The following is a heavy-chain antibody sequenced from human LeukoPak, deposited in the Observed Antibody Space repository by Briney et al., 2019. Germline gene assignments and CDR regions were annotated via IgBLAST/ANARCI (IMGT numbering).Heavy chain of an antibody. J-gene: IGHJ3*02. CDR3: AKHRGYSYGYDAFDM. D-gene: IGHD5-18*01. CDR1: GGSISSYY. Sequence: SETLSLTCTVSGGSISSYYWSWIRQPPGKGLEWIGYTYYSGSTNYNPSLKSRVTISVDTSKNQFSLKLISVTAADTAVYYCAKHRGYSYGYDAFDMWGQGTMVTVSS. CDR2: TYYSGST. V-gene: IGHV4-59*01.